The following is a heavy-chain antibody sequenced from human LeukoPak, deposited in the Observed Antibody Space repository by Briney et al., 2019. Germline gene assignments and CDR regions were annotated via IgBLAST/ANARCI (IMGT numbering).Heavy chain of an antibody. J-gene: IGHJ3*02. D-gene: IGHD3-3*01. V-gene: IGHV3-11*01. CDR3: AKDSHVLRFLEWSVAAFDI. CDR2: ISSSGSTI. Sequence: GGSLRLSCAASGLTFSDYYMSWIRQAPGKGLEWVSYISSSGSTIYYADSVKGRFTISRDNAKNSLYLQMNSLRAEDTAVYYCAKDSHVLRFLEWSVAAFDIWGQGTMVTVSS. CDR1: GLTFSDYY.